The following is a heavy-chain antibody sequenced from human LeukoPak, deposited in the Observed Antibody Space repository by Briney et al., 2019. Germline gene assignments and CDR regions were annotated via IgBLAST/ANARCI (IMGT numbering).Heavy chain of an antibody. CDR3: ARSSIAVAAY. CDR2: ISSSSSYI. D-gene: IGHD6-19*01. CDR1: GFTFSIYS. J-gene: IGHJ4*02. Sequence: GGSLRLSCAASGFTFSIYSMNWVRQAPGKGLEWVSSISSSSSYIYYADSVKGRFTISRDNAKNSLYLQMNSLRAEDTAVYYCARSSIAVAAYWGQGTLVTVSS. V-gene: IGHV3-21*01.